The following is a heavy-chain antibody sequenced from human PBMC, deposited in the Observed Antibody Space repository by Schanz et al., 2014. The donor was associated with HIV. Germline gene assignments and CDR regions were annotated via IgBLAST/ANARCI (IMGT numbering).Heavy chain of an antibody. D-gene: IGHD2-2*01. V-gene: IGHV3-30*19. J-gene: IGHJ6*02. Sequence: HVQVVESGGGVVQPGRSLSLSCAASGFSFSSYVMHWVRQAPGKGLEWVAVISYDGSNKYYADSVKGRFTISRDNSKNTLYLQMNSLRAEDTAVYYCARDLGIVVVPATGAGMDVWGQGTTVTVSS. CDR2: ISYDGSNK. CDR3: ARDLGIVVVPATGAGMDV. CDR1: GFSFSSYV.